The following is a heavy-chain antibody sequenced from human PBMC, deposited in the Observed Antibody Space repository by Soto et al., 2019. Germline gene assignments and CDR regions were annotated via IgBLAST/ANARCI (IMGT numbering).Heavy chain of an antibody. CDR2: IWYDGSNK. D-gene: IGHD6-13*01. CDR3: ARIIGTPPRHFDY. V-gene: IGHV3-33*01. J-gene: IGHJ4*02. CDR1: GFTFSSYG. Sequence: QVQLVESGGGVVQPGRSLRLSCAASGFTFSSYGMHWVRQAPGTGLEWVAVIWYDGSNKYYADSVKGRFTIFRDTSMNTVYLQMNSLRDEDTAVYYSARIIGTPPRHFDYWGQGTLVTVSS.